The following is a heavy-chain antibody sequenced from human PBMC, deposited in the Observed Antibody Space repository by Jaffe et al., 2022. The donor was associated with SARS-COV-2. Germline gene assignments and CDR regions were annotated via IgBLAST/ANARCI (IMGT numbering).Heavy chain of an antibody. CDR2: IWYDGSNK. CDR3: ARDSGDYYDSSGYYLD. Sequence: QVQLVESGGGVVQPGRSLRLSCAASGFTFSSYGMHWVRQAPGKGLEWVAVIWYDGSNKYYADSVKGRFTISRDNSKNTLYLQMNSLRAEDTAVYYCARDSGDYYDSSGYYLDWGQGTLVTVSS. V-gene: IGHV3-33*01. CDR1: GFTFSSYG. D-gene: IGHD3-22*01. J-gene: IGHJ4*02.